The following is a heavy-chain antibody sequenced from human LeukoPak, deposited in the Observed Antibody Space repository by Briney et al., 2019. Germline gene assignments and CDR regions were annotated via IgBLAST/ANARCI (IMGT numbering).Heavy chain of an antibody. CDR2: INHSGST. CDR1: GGSFSGYY. Sequence: SETLSLTCAVYGGSFSGYYWSWIRQPPGKGLEWIGEINHSGSTNYNPSLKSRVTISVDTSKNQFSLKLSSVTAADTAVYYCARNRMIRFLEWLDYYYGMDVWGQGTTVTVSS. D-gene: IGHD3-3*01. CDR3: ARNRMIRFLEWLDYYYGMDV. V-gene: IGHV4-34*01. J-gene: IGHJ6*02.